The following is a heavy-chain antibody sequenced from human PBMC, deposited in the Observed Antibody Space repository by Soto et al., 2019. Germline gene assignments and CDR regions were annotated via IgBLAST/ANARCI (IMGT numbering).Heavy chain of an antibody. J-gene: IGHJ5*02. D-gene: IGHD6-13*01. CDR1: GYSFANYW. CDR2: IYPADSDT. V-gene: IGHV5-51*01. CDR3: VRRVQQRADFFDP. Sequence: VQLVQSGAELKKPGESLKISCQASGYSFANYWIAWVRQMPGKGLEWVGIIYPADSDTKYSPSFQGQVTIAAAKSIRTASLHGDTLKASDTAIYYCVRRVQQRADFFDPWGQGTLVTVSS.